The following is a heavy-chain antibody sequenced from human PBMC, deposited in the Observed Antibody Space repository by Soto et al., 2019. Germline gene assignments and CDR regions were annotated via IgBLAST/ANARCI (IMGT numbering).Heavy chain of an antibody. J-gene: IGHJ4*02. CDR3: ARAQTPLGYCSSTSCFTWFDY. V-gene: IGHV4-59*01. CDR2: IYYSGST. CDR1: GGSISSYY. Sequence: QVQLQESGPGLVKPSETLSLTCTVSGGSISSYYWSWIRQPPGKGLEWIGYIYYSGSTNYNPPPKGRVTISIDTCKNQFSLKLSSVTAADTAVYYCARAQTPLGYCSSTSCFTWFDYWGQGTLVTVSS. D-gene: IGHD2-2*02.